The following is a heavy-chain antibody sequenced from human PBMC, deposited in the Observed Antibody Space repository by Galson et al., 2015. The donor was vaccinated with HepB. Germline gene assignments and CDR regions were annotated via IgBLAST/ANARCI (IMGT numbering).Heavy chain of an antibody. V-gene: IGHV3-48*02. J-gene: IGHJ4*02. CDR1: GFTFSSYS. CDR2: ISHSSDMI. D-gene: IGHD1-26*01. Sequence: SLRLSCAASGFTFSSYSMNWVRQAPGKGLEWVSYISHSSDMIYYTGSVKGRFTISRDNAKNSLYLQMNSLRDEDTAVHYCARAAGSYTFLAYWGQGTLVTVAS. CDR3: ARAAGSYTFLAY.